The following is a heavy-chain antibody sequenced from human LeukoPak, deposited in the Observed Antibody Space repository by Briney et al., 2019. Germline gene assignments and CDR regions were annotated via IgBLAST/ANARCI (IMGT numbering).Heavy chain of an antibody. CDR3: ARDRGVRGVIIPYYFDY. CDR1: GGTFSSYA. V-gene: IGHV1-69*05. Sequence: SVKVSCKASGGTFSSYAISWVRQAPGQGLEWMGRIIPIFGTANYAQKFQGRVTITTDESTSTAYMELSSLRSEDTAVYYCARDRGVRGVIIPYYFDYWGQGTLVTVSS. D-gene: IGHD3-10*01. CDR2: IIPIFGTA. J-gene: IGHJ4*02.